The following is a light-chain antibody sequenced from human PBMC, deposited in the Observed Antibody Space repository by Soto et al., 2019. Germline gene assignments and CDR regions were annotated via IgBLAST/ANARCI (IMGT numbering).Light chain of an antibody. V-gene: IGKV1-5*01. CDR1: QSVTRW. Sequence: DIKMTQSPSSLSASVGDRVTIPCRSSQSVTRWLAWYQQKPGEAPKLLIYDASSLESGVPSRFSGSGSGTEFTLTISSLQPDDFATYYCQQYNHYSGLTFGGGTKVDIK. J-gene: IGKJ4*01. CDR3: QQYNHYSGLT. CDR2: DAS.